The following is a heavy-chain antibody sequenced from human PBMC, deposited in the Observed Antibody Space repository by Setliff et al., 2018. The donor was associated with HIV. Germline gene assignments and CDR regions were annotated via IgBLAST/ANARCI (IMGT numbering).Heavy chain of an antibody. D-gene: IGHD3-22*01. CDR1: GGSISSSSSF. V-gene: IGHV4-39*01. Sequence: PSETLSLTCTVSGGSISSSSSFWGWIRQPPGRGLEWIGSVSYSGSTYYNPSLKSRVTISVDTSKNQFSLRLRAVTAADTAVYYCARLRGYDSSGYKYFQHWGQGTLVTVSS. J-gene: IGHJ1*01. CDR2: VSYSGST. CDR3: ARLRGYDSSGYKYFQH.